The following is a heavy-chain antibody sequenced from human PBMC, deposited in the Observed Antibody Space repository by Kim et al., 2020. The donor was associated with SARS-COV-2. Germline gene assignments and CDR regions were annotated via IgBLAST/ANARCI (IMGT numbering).Heavy chain of an antibody. V-gene: IGHV3-30*04. J-gene: IGHJ6*02. CDR3: ARDRGQWLVYYYYYGMDV. CDR1: GFTFSSYA. Sequence: GGSLRLSCAASGFTFSSYAMHWVRQAPGKGLEWVAVISYDGSNKYYADSVKGRFTISRDNSKNTLYLQMNSLRAEDTAVYYCARDRGQWLVYYYYYGMDVWGQGTTVTVSS. CDR2: ISYDGSNK. D-gene: IGHD6-19*01.